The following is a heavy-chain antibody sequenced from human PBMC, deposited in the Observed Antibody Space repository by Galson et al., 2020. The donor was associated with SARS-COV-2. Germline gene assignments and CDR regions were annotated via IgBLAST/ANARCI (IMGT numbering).Heavy chain of an antibody. CDR3: ARVSLAYCGGDCYERVFAFDI. Sequence: ASVKVSCKASGYTFTGYYMHWVRQAPGQGLEWMGRINPNSGGTNYAQKFQGRVTMTRDTSISTAYMELSRLRSDDTAVYYCARVSLAYCGGDCYERVFAFDIWGQGTMVTVSS. D-gene: IGHD2-21*02. V-gene: IGHV1-2*06. J-gene: IGHJ3*02. CDR2: INPNSGGT. CDR1: GYTFTGYY.